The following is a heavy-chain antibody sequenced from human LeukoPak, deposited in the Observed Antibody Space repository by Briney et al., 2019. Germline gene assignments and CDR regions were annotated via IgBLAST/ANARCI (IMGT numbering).Heavy chain of an antibody. Sequence: GGSLRLSCAVSGLTVGSTYMSWVRQAPGKGLEWVSIIFAGGSTYHADSVKGRFTISRDNSKNTLYLQMKSLRAEDTAVYYCARDQMDYWGQGTLVTVSS. CDR3: ARDQMDY. V-gene: IGHV3-53*01. CDR1: GLTVGSTY. CDR2: IFAGGST. J-gene: IGHJ4*02.